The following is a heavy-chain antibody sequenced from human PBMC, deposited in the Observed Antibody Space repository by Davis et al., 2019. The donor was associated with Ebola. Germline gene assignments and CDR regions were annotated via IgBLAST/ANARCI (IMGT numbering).Heavy chain of an antibody. CDR2: INYSGST. D-gene: IGHD1-26*01. J-gene: IGHJ3*02. Sequence: PSETLSLTCTVSGGSISSGDYFWSWVRQSPGKGLEWIGYINYSGSTNYNPSLKSRVTISVDTSKNQFSLKLSSVTAADTAVYYCAGVGTGSGSYYGAFDIWGQGTMVTVSS. CDR1: GGSISSGDYF. CDR3: AGVGTGSGSYYGAFDI. V-gene: IGHV4-61*08.